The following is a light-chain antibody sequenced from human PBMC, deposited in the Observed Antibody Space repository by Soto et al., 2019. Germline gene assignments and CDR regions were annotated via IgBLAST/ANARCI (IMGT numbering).Light chain of an antibody. CDR3: QQYGSSPNP. V-gene: IGKV1-8*01. J-gene: IGKJ1*01. CDR2: AAS. Sequence: IRMTHSPSSLSASTGDRVTITCRASQGISSYLAWYQQEPGKAPKLLIYAASTRATGIPDRFSGSGSGTDFTLTISRLEPEDVAVYSCQQYGSSPNPFGQGAKVDIK. CDR1: QGISSY.